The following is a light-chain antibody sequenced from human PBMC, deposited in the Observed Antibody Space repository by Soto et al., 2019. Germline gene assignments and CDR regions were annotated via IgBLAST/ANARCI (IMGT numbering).Light chain of an antibody. J-gene: IGLJ1*01. CDR2: DVT. CDR3: RSYPISGTYV. CDR1: SSDFGTYNS. V-gene: IGLV2-14*01. Sequence: QSALPQPASVSGSPGQSITISCTGTSSDFGTYNSVSWYQQHPGKAPKVMIYDVTNRPSGVSSRFSGSKSGNTASLTISGLQAEDEAVYYCRSYPISGTYVFATGTKLTVL.